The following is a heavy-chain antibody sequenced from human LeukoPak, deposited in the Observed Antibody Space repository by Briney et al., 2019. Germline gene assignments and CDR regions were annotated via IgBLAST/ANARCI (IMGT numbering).Heavy chain of an antibody. Sequence: GGPLRLSCAASGFIFNNYGLIWVRQAPGKGLEWVSAISNDGGGTTYADSVKGRFTISRDNVKNTLYLQMNSLRAEDTALYYCATEGFYFWGPGTQVTVSS. V-gene: IGHV3-23*01. CDR3: ATEGFYF. CDR1: GFIFNNYG. CDR2: ISNDGGGT. J-gene: IGHJ4*02.